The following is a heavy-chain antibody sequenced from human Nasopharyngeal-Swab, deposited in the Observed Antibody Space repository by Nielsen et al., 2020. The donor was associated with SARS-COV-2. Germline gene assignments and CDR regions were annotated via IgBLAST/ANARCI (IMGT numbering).Heavy chain of an antibody. Sequence: GESLKLSCAASGFGSSAHYMKWARQPPGKGLVPVSRTRGDGSDPSYAETVKGRVTIPEDNAKNTMYLQMNSLRADDTAMYFCARDRSGETGTVGADWGQGTLVTVSS. V-gene: IGHV3-74*01. D-gene: IGHD1-7*01. J-gene: IGHJ4*02. CDR1: GFGSSAHY. CDR2: TRGDGSDP. CDR3: ARDRSGETGTVGAD.